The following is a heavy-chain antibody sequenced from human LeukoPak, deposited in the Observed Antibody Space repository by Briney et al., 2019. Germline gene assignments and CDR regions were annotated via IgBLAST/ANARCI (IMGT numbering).Heavy chain of an antibody. Sequence: GGSLRLSCTASGFTFSSYWMSWVRQVPGKGLEWVANIKQDGGEKYYVDSVKGRFTISRDNAKNSLYLQMNSLRAEDTAVYYCARLGARQVLDYWGQGTLVTVSS. J-gene: IGHJ4*02. CDR3: ARLGARQVLDY. CDR1: GFTFSSYW. D-gene: IGHD4-17*01. CDR2: IKQDGGEK. V-gene: IGHV3-7*01.